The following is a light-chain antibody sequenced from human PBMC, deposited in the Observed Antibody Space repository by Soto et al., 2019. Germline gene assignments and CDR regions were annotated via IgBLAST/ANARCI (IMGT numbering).Light chain of an antibody. V-gene: IGKV3D-15*01. CDR3: QQYYNWPKYT. Sequence: EIVVTQSPGTLSVSPEERATLSCRASQSVSTNLAWYQKKPGLAPRLVIYSTSTRATGVPARFSGSGSGTEFTLTISSLQSEDFAIYYCQQYYNWPKYTFGQGTKLEIK. CDR2: STS. CDR1: QSVSTN. J-gene: IGKJ2*01.